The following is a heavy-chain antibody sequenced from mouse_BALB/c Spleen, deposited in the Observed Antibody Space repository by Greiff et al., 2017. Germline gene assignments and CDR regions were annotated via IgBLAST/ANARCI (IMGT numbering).Heavy chain of an antibody. CDR2: IWAGGST. Sequence: VKLVESGPGLVAPSQSLSITCTVSGFSLTSYGVHWVRQPPGKGLEWLGVIWAGGSTNYNSALMSRLSISKDNSKSQVFLKMNSLQTDDTAMYYCARDQGRRYDVRFAYWGQGTLVTVSA. V-gene: IGHV2-9*02. D-gene: IGHD2-14*01. CDR3: ARDQGRRYDVRFAY. J-gene: IGHJ3*01. CDR1: GFSLTSYG.